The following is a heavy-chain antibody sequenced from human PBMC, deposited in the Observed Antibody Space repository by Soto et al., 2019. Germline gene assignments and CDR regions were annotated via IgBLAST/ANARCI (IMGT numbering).Heavy chain of an antibody. J-gene: IGHJ6*03. CDR2: IIPILGIA. V-gene: IGHV1-69*02. Sequence: QVQLVQSGAEVKKPGSSVKVSCKASGGTFSSYTISWVRQAPGQGLEWMGRIIPILGIANYAQKFQGRVTITAEKTTSTAYMELSSLRSEDTAVYYCGRAPCSGGSSQTDYYYYCYMDVGGKGTTVTVSS. D-gene: IGHD2-15*01. CDR1: GGTFSSYT. CDR3: GRAPCSGGSSQTDYYYYCYMDV.